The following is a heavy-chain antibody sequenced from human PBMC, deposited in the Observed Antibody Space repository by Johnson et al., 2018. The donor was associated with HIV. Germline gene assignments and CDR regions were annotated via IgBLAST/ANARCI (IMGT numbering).Heavy chain of an antibody. Sequence: QVQLVESGGGLVKPGGSLRLSCAASGFTFSDYYMTWIRQAPGKGLEWVSYISSSGRTIYDADSVKGRFTISRDNAKNSLYLQMNSLRAEDTAVYYCAIDATPSRPGDAFDIWGQGTMVTVSS. CDR1: GFTFSDYY. V-gene: IGHV3-11*04. CDR2: ISSSGRTI. J-gene: IGHJ3*02. CDR3: AIDATPSRPGDAFDI.